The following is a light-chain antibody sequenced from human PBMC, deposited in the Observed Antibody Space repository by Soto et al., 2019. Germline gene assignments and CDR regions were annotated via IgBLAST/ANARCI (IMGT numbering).Light chain of an antibody. CDR2: WAS. CDR1: QSVLYSSNNKNY. CDR3: QQYYSTPPRT. J-gene: IGKJ1*01. Sequence: DIVMTQSPDSLAVSLGERATINCKSSQSVLYSSNNKNYLAWYQQKPGQPPKLLIYWASTRESGVPYRFSGSGSGTDFALTISSLHDDDVAVYYCQQYYSTPPRTCGQGTKVEIK. V-gene: IGKV4-1*01.